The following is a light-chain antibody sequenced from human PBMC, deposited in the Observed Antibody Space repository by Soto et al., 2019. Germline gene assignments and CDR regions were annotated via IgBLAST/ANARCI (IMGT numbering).Light chain of an antibody. CDR1: QSVASSY. CDR2: SAS. V-gene: IGKV3-20*01. J-gene: IGKJ2*01. CDR3: LLYFSPDRYT. Sequence: EVVLTQSPGTLSLSPGERVTLSCRASQSVASSYLAWYQQKPGRAPRLLFYSASSRATGIPDRFSGSGSGTDFTLTIRRLDPEDFAMYYCLLYFSPDRYTFGPGTKVQIK.